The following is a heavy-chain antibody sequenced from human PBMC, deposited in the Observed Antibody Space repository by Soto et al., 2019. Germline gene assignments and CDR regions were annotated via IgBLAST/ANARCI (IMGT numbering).Heavy chain of an antibody. D-gene: IGHD3-22*01. Sequence: SETLSLTSTVSGGSISSGGYYWSWIRQHPGKGLEWIGYIYYSGSTYYNPSLKSRVTISVDTSKNQFSLKLSSVTAADTAVYYCARESNYYDSSGYPYFDYWGQGTLVTVSS. CDR3: ARESNYYDSSGYPYFDY. CDR1: GGSISSGGYY. J-gene: IGHJ4*02. V-gene: IGHV4-31*03. CDR2: IYYSGST.